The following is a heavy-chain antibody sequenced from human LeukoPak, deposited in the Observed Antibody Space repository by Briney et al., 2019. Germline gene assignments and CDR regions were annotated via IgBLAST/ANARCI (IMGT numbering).Heavy chain of an antibody. V-gene: IGHV1-69*02. J-gene: IGHJ4*02. CDR2: ISPILGIA. CDR1: GGTFSSYT. D-gene: IGHD5-12*01. Sequence: GSSVKVSCKASGGTFSSYTISWVRQAPGQGLEWLGRISPILGIANYAQKFQGRVTITADKSTSTAYMELSSLRSEDTAVYYCASLGGYVCPWGQGTLVTVSS. CDR3: ASLGGYVCP.